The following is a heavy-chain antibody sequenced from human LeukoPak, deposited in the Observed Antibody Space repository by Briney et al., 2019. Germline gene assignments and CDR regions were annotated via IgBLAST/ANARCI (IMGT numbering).Heavy chain of an antibody. D-gene: IGHD1-26*01. CDR2: ISGSGGST. CDR1: AFTFSSYA. V-gene: IGHV3-23*01. J-gene: IGHJ4*02. CDR3: AKRGAEVGATVAPGDY. Sequence: GGSLRLSCAASAFTFSSYAMSWVRQAPGKGLEWVSAISGSGGSTYYADSVKGRFTISTDNSKNTLYLQMNSLRAEDTAVYYCAKRGAEVGATVAPGDYWGQGNLVTVSS.